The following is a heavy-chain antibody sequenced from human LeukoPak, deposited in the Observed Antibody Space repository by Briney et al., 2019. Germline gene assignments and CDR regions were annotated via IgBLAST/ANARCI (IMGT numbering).Heavy chain of an antibody. CDR2: IYTSGST. CDR3: ARFSAARPVYYYYYMDV. D-gene: IGHD6-6*01. Sequence: TSETLSLTCTVSGGSISSYYWSWIRQPPGKGLEWIGYIYTSGSTNYNPSLKSRVTISVDTSKNQSSLKLSSVTAADTAVYYCARFSAARPVYYYYYMDVWGKGTTVTVSS. CDR1: GGSISSYY. J-gene: IGHJ6*03. V-gene: IGHV4-4*09.